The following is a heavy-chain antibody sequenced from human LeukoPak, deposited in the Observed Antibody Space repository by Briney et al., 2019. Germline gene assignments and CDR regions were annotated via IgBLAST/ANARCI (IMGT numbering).Heavy chain of an antibody. CDR2: IYYSGST. CDR1: GGSISSYD. Sequence: PSETLSLTCTVSGGSISSYDWSWIRQPPGKGLEWIGYIYYSGSTNYNPSLKSRVTISVDTSKNQFSLKLSSVTAADTAVYYCARLVLAVAGSFDYWGQGTLVTVSS. J-gene: IGHJ4*02. D-gene: IGHD6-19*01. CDR3: ARLVLAVAGSFDY. V-gene: IGHV4-59*08.